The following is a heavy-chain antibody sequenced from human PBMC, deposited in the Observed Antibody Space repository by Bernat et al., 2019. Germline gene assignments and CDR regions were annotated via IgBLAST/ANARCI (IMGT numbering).Heavy chain of an antibody. CDR3: LGWYYGMNV. Sequence: EMQLVQSGGGLVQPGGSLRLACAGSEFTFSGHFIDWVRQAPGKGLEWIGRTRDTPQYAASVKGRFSMSRDEPKNLLYLKMNSLKSEDTAVYYCLGWYYGMNVWGQGTTVTVS. CDR1: EFTFSGHF. J-gene: IGHJ6*02. CDR2: TRDTP. V-gene: IGHV3-72*01. D-gene: IGHD6-19*01.